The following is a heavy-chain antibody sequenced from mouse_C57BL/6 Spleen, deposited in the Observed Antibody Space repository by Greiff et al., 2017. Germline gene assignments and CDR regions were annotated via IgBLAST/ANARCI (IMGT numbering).Heavy chain of an antibody. CDR3: ARAYYDYDGAWFAY. Sequence: VKLQQPGAELVMPGASVKLSCKASGYTFTSYWMHWVKQRPGQGLEWIGEIDPSDSYTNYNQKFKGKSTLTVDKSSSTAYMQLSSLTSEDSAVYYCARAYYDYDGAWFAYWGQGTLVTVSA. CDR2: IDPSDSYT. D-gene: IGHD2-4*01. CDR1: GYTFTSYW. J-gene: IGHJ3*01. V-gene: IGHV1-69*01.